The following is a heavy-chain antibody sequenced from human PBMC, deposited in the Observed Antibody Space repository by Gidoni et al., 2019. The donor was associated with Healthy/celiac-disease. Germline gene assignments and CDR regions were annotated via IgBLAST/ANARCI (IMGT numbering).Heavy chain of an antibody. CDR3: ARSRRGLLRSRAFDI. D-gene: IGHD3-22*01. J-gene: IGHJ3*02. Sequence: QVQLQQWGAGLLKPSETLSLTCAVYGGSFSGYYWSWIRQPPGKGLEWIGEINHSGSTNYNPSLKSRVTISVDTSKNQFSLKLSSVTAADTAVYYCARSRRGLLRSRAFDIWGQGTMVTVSS. CDR1: GGSFSGYY. CDR2: INHSGST. V-gene: IGHV4-34*01.